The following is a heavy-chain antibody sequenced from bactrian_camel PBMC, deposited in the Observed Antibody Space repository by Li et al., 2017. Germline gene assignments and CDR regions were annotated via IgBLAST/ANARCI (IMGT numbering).Heavy chain of an antibody. V-gene: IGHV3S6*01. CDR1: GYKNGDYC. D-gene: IGHD3*01. CDR2: IYTGGGYT. J-gene: IGHJ6*01. CDR3: AADRGYGLDCDDASGY. Sequence: HVQLVESGGGSVQAGGSLGLSCAASGYKNGDYCMGWFRQAPGKEREGIASIYTGGGYTYYADSVKGRFTVTLDNAKKAVYLEMNSLKPEDTGVYYCAADRGYGLDCDDASGYWGQGTQVTVS.